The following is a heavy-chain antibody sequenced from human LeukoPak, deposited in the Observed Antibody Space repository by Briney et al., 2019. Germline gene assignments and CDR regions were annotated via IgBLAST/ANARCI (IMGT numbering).Heavy chain of an antibody. CDR2: ISGSGGST. Sequence: GGSLRLSCAASGFTFSSYAMSWVRQAPGKGLEWVSAISGSGGSTYYADSVKGRFTISRDNSKNTLYLQMNSLRAEDTAVYYCAVELRYFDWLFRFDYWGQGTLVTVSS. CDR1: GFTFSSYA. D-gene: IGHD3-9*01. J-gene: IGHJ4*02. CDR3: AVELRYFDWLFRFDY. V-gene: IGHV3-23*01.